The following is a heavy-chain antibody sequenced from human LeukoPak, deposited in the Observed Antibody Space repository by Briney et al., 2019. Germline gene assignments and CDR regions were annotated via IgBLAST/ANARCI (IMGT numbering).Heavy chain of an antibody. CDR3: ARDRGSSWSLPSG. Sequence: PGGSLRLSCAGSGFRFDKYTMHWVRQAPGKGLEWISFVSREGSRTNYAYSVMGRFTISRDNAKNSLYLQMNSLRAEDTAVYYCARDRGSSWSLPSGWGQGTLVTVSS. V-gene: IGHV3-43*01. D-gene: IGHD6-13*01. J-gene: IGHJ4*02. CDR1: GFRFDKYT. CDR2: VSREGSRT.